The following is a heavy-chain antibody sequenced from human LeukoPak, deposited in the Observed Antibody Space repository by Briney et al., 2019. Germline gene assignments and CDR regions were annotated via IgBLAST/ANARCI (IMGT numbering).Heavy chain of an antibody. CDR1: GGSISSYY. Sequence: SETLSLTCTVSGGSISSYYWSWIRQPPGKGLEWIGYIYYSGSTNYNPSLKSRVTISVDTSKNQFSLKLSSVTAADTAVYYCARVGIVVVPAATYYFDYWGQGTLVTVSS. J-gene: IGHJ4*02. D-gene: IGHD2-2*01. CDR3: ARVGIVVVPAATYYFDY. CDR2: IYYSGST. V-gene: IGHV4-59*01.